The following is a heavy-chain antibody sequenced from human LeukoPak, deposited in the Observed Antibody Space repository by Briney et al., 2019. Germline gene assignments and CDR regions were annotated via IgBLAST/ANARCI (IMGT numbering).Heavy chain of an antibody. J-gene: IGHJ4*02. CDR3: AHRIWGAPGGY. CDR1: GFALSTSGVG. D-gene: IGHD7-27*01. CDR2: IYWNDDK. Sequence: SGPTLVKPTQTLTLTCTFSGFALSTSGVGVGWIRQPPGKALEWLALIYWNDDKRYSPSLKSRLTLTKDTSKNQVVLTMTNMDPVDTATYYCAHRIWGAPGGYWGQGTLVTVSS. V-gene: IGHV2-5*01.